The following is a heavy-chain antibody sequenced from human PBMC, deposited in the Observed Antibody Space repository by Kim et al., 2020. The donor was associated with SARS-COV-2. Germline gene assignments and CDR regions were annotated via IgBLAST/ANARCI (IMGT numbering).Heavy chain of an antibody. CDR2: DPGGGGRT. D-gene: IGHD6-19*01. CDR3: AKAQPLSSGLYGFEG. V-gene: IGHV3-23*01. Sequence: GGSLRLSCGASGFTVNNFAMSWVRQAPGKGLEWVSTDPGGGGRTFYADSVKGRFTISRDNSKNTVFLQMNSVRAEDTGVYYCAKAQPLSSGLYGFEGWGQGTLVTV. CDR1: GFTVNNFA. J-gene: IGHJ4*02.